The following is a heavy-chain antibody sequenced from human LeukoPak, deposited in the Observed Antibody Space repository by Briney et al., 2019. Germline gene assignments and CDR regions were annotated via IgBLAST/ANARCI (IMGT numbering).Heavy chain of an antibody. V-gene: IGHV1-18*01. J-gene: IGHJ3*02. D-gene: IGHD3-3*01. Sequence: GASVKVSCKASGYTFTSHGFSWVRQAPGQGLEWMGWISGLNGNTNYAQKFQDRVTMTTDTSTSTAYMELRSLRSDDTAVYYCARAFYDDAFDIWGQGTMVTVSS. CDR1: GYTFTSHG. CDR2: ISGLNGNT. CDR3: ARAFYDDAFDI.